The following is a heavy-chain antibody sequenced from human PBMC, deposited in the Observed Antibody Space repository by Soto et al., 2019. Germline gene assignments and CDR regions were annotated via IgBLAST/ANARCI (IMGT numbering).Heavy chain of an antibody. CDR3: ARGLQGGGFYYYYMDV. CDR2: MGIAGDT. CDR1: GFTFSSYD. Sequence: GGSLRLSCAASGFTFSSYDMHWVRQTTGKGLEWVSTMGIAGDTYYPDSVKGRFTISRENAKNSFYLQMNSLRAGDTAVYFCARGLQGGGFYYYYMDVWGKGTTVTVSS. V-gene: IGHV3-13*01. J-gene: IGHJ6*03. D-gene: IGHD4-4*01.